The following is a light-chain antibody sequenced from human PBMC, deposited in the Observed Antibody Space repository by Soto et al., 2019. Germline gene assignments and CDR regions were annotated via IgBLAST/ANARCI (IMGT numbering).Light chain of an antibody. CDR3: QQYASSPET. Sequence: EIVLTQSPGTLSLFPGDRATLSCRANQNIRSNYVAWYRQSPGQAPRLLIYGASVRATGIPDRFSGSGSGTDFTLTISRLEPEDFAVYYCQQYASSPETFGQGTKLEI. J-gene: IGKJ2*01. CDR1: QNIRSNY. CDR2: GAS. V-gene: IGKV3-20*01.